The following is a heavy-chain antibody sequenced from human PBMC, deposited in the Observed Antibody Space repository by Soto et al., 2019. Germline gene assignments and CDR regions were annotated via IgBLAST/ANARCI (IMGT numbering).Heavy chain of an antibody. CDR1: GLTVSSYA. CDR2: IYASDST. CDR3: AKGWMDV. V-gene: IGHV3-53*01. Sequence: EVQLVESGGGLIQPGGSLTLSCAVSGLTVSSYAMSWVRQAPGEGLEWVSVIYASDSTHYADSVKGRFTISRDNSKNTLFLHMNSLRAEDTAVYYCAKGWMDVWGQGTTVTVS. J-gene: IGHJ6*02.